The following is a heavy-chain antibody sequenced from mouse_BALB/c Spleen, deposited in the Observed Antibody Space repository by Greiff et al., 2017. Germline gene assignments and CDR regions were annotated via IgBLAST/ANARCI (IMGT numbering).Heavy chain of an antibody. D-gene: IGHD4-1*01. CDR2: ISTYYGDA. V-gene: IGHV1S137*01. J-gene: IGHJ1*01. CDR1: GYTFTDYA. Sequence: VMLVESGAELVRPGVSVKISCKGSGYTFTDYAMHWVKQSHAKSLEWIGVISTYYGDASYNQKFKGKATMTVDKSSSTAYMELARLTSEDSAIYYCARSGGTYFDVWGAGTTVTVSS. CDR3: ARSGGTYFDV.